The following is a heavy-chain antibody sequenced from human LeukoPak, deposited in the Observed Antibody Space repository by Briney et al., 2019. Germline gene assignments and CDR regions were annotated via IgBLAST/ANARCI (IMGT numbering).Heavy chain of an antibody. CDR2: ISYDGSNK. V-gene: IGHV3-30*03. CDR1: GFTFSSYG. D-gene: IGHD6-13*01. CDR3: ARDRSNSWTFDY. Sequence: GGSLRLSCAASGFTFSSYGMHWVRQAPGKGLEWVAVISYDGSNKYYADSVKGRFTISRDSSKNTLYLQMNSLRTDDTAVYYCARDRSNSWTFDYWGQGTLVTVSS. J-gene: IGHJ4*02.